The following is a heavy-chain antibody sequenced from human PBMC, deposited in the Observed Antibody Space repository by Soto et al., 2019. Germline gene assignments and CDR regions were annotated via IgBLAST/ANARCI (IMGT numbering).Heavy chain of an antibody. Sequence: GESLKISCKGSGYSFTSYWISWVRQMPGKGLAGMGRIDPSDSYTRSSPSYQRHVTISADKTISTAYLQWSSLKASDTAMYYWASNKNWNNYYGMHVLGQGTTVTVSS. D-gene: IGHD1-1*01. CDR1: GYSFTSYW. CDR2: IDPSDSYT. J-gene: IGHJ6*02. CDR3: ASNKNWNNYYGMHV. V-gene: IGHV5-10-1*01.